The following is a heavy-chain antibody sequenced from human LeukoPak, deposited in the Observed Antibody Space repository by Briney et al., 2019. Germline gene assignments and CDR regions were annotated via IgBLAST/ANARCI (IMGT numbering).Heavy chain of an antibody. Sequence: GGSLRLSCAASGFTFSSYAMSWVRQAPGKGLEWVSAISGSGGSTYYADSVKGLFTISRDNSKNTLYLQMNSLRAEDTAVYYCAKDRGVVVVPAAITYFQHWGQGTLVTVSS. D-gene: IGHD2-2*02. CDR3: AKDRGVVVVPAAITYFQH. J-gene: IGHJ1*01. CDR1: GFTFSSYA. V-gene: IGHV3-23*01. CDR2: ISGSGGST.